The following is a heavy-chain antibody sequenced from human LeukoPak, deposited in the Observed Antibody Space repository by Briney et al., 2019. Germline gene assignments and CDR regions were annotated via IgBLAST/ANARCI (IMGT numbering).Heavy chain of an antibody. Sequence: GGSLRLSCVASGFSLSSYEMNWARQAPGKGLEWVSYISSSGSVIYYADSVKGRFTISRDNAKNSLYLQMKSLRAEDTAVYFCARDRRYTYGYYFDYWGQGTQVTVSS. CDR1: GFSLSSYE. CDR3: ARDRRYTYGYYFDY. J-gene: IGHJ4*02. V-gene: IGHV3-48*03. CDR2: ISSSGSVI. D-gene: IGHD5-18*01.